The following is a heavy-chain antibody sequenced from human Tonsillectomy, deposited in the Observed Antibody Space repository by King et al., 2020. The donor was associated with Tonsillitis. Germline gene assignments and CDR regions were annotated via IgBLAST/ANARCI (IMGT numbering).Heavy chain of an antibody. CDR3: ARHRYCSSTSCYGNAFDI. D-gene: IGHD2-2*01. V-gene: IGHV4-39*01. Sequence: QLQESGPGLVKPSETLSLTCTVSGGSISSSSYYWGWIRQPPGKGLEWIGSIYYSGSTYYNPSLKSRVTISVDTSKNQFSLKLRSVTAADTAVYYCARHRYCSSTSCYGNAFDIWGQGTMVTVSS. J-gene: IGHJ3*02. CDR2: IYYSGST. CDR1: GGSISSSSYY.